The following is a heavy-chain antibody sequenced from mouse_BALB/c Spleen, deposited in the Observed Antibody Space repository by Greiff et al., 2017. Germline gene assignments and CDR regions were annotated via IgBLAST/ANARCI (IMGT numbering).Heavy chain of an antibody. CDR3: ARDRRVDY. CDR1: GFTFTDYY. Sequence: EVQLVESGGGLVQPGGSLRLSCATSGFTFTDYYMSWVRQPPGKALEWLGFIRNKANGYTTEYSASVKGRFTISRDNSQSILYLQMNTLRAEDSATYYCARDRRVDYWGQGTSVTVSS. CDR2: IRNKANGYTT. V-gene: IGHV7-3*02. J-gene: IGHJ4*01.